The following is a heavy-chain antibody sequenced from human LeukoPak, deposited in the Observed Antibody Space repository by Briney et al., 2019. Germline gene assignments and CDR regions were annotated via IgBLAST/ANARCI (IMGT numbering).Heavy chain of an antibody. CDR1: GGSISSYY. J-gene: IGHJ4*02. V-gene: IGHV4-34*01. CDR3: ARAPVVVLAATLFDY. Sequence: SETLSLTCTVSGGSISSYYWSWIRQPPGKGLEWIGEINHSGSTNYNPSLKSRVTISVDTSKNQFSLKLSSVTAADTAVYYCARAPVVVLAATLFDYWGQGTLVTVSS. CDR2: INHSGST. D-gene: IGHD2-15*01.